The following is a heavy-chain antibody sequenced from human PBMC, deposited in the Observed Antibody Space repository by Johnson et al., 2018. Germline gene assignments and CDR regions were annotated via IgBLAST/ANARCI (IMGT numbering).Heavy chain of an antibody. D-gene: IGHD3-22*01. V-gene: IGHV3-33*01. Sequence: QVQLVQSGGGVVQPGRSLRLSCAASGFTFSTYGMHWVRQAPGKGLEWVALLWHDGSNKNYAASVKGRFTIPRDNSKNTLYLQRKSLRAEEKAVYYCAREYDSSGYYLEYFQHWGQGTLVTVSS. J-gene: IGHJ1*01. CDR2: LWHDGSNK. CDR1: GFTFSTYG. CDR3: AREYDSSGYYLEYFQH.